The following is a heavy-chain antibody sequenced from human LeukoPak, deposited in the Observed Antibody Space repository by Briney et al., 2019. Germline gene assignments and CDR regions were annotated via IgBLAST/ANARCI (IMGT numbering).Heavy chain of an antibody. CDR2: MNPKSGST. CDR1: GYTSISYD. CDR3: AREVAWLDP. V-gene: IGHV1-8*01. J-gene: IGHJ5*02. Sequence: GASVKVSCKASGYTSISYDINWVRQAPGQGLEWMGWMNPKSGSTGYAKKFQGRVTMTRNTSISTAYMELTSLGSEDTALYYCAREVAWLDPWGQGTLVTVSS. D-gene: IGHD2-15*01.